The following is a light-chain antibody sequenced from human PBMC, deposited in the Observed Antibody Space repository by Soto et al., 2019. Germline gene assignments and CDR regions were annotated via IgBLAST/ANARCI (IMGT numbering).Light chain of an antibody. CDR1: SSNIGAGYD. J-gene: IGLJ3*02. V-gene: IGLV1-40*01. CDR3: CSYAGRSTWV. Sequence: QSVLTQPPSVSGAPGQRVTISCTGSSSNIGAGYDVHWYQQLPGTTPKLLIYGNSNRPSGVPDRFSGSKSGTSASLAITGLQAEDEADYYCCSYAGRSTWVFGGGTKVTVL. CDR2: GNS.